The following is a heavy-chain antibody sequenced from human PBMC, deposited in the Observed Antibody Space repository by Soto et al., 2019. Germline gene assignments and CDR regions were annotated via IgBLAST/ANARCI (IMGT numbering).Heavy chain of an antibody. CDR2: IKSKTDGGTT. CDR3: TATLWRFGELLLSLEYYYYYYGMDV. CDR1: GFTFSNAW. V-gene: IGHV3-15*07. D-gene: IGHD3-10*01. Sequence: GGSLRLSCAASGFTFSNAWMNWVRQAPGKGLEWVGRIKSKTDGGTTDYAAPVKGRFTISRDDSKNTLYLQMNSLKTEDTAVYYCTATLWRFGELLLSLEYYYYYYGMDVWGQGTTVTVSS. J-gene: IGHJ6*02.